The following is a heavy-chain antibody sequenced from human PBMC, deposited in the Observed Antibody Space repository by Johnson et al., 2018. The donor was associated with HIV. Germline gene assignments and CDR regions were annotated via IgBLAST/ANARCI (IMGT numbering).Heavy chain of an antibody. D-gene: IGHD5-12*01. V-gene: IGHV3-74*01. J-gene: IGHJ3*02. CDR2: INSDGSST. CDR3: ARDAKVGYGDAFDI. CDR1: GFTFSSGFTFSVYW. Sequence: VQLVESGGALIQPGGSLRLSCAASGFTFSSGFTFSVYWMHWVRQAPGKGLVWVSRINSDGSSTNYADSVKGRFTISRDNAKNTLYLQMNSLRAEDTAVFYCARDAKVGYGDAFDIWGHGTMVTVSS.